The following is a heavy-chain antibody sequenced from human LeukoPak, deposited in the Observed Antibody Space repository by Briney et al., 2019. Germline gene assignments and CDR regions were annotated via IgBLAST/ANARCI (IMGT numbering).Heavy chain of an antibody. D-gene: IGHD5-18*01. CDR3: ARPSSTVDTAMVH. J-gene: IGHJ4*02. Sequence: GGSLRLSCAASGFTFSSYSMNWVRQAPGKGLEWVSSISSSSSYIYYADSVKGRFTISRDNAKNSLYLQMNSLRAEDTAVYYCARPSSTVDTAMVHWGQGTLVTVSS. CDR1: GFTFSSYS. V-gene: IGHV3-21*01. CDR2: ISSSSSYI.